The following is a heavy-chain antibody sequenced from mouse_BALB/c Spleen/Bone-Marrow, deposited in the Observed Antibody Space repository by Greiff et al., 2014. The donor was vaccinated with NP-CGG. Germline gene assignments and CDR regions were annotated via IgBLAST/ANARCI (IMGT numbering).Heavy chain of an antibody. J-gene: IGHJ3*01. Sequence: QVQLQQSGPELARPGESVKISCKGSGYTFTDYAMHWVKQSHAKSLEWIGVITTYSANAKYNQKFKGKATMTLDKSSSTAYLEPARLTSEDSDIYYCARGGTGPFPYWGQGTLVTVSA. CDR2: ITTYSANA. CDR3: ARGGTGPFPY. V-gene: IGHV1-67*01. D-gene: IGHD3-3*01. CDR1: GYTFTDYA.